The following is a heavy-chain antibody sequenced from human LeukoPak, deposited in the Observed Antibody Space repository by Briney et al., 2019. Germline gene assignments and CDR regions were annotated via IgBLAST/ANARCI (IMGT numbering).Heavy chain of an antibody. CDR3: VQDDRGAYYFHTSDYLGFLDS. CDR1: GGSISDYY. Sequence: PSETQSLTCTVSGGSISDYYWNWIRQPPGKGLEWIGYIYYSGSTNYNPSLKSRATISVDTSKNQFSLNLSSVTAADTAVYYCVQDDRGAYYFHTSDYLGFLDSWGQGTLVTVSS. D-gene: IGHD3-22*01. J-gene: IGHJ4*02. CDR2: IYYSGST. V-gene: IGHV4-59*01.